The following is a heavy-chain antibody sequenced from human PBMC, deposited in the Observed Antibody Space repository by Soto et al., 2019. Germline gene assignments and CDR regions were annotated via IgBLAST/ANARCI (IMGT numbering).Heavy chain of an antibody. J-gene: IGHJ6*02. V-gene: IGHV5-10-1*01. CDR2: IDPSDSYT. CDR1: GYSFTSYW. CDR3: ARQRYCSSTSCRKLNYYYYGMDV. Sequence: GESLKISCKGSGYSFTSYWISWVRQMPGKGLEWMGRIDPSDSYTNYSPSFQDHVTISADKSISTAYLQWSSLKASDTAMYYCARQRYCSSTSCRKLNYYYYGMDVWGQGTTVTVSS. D-gene: IGHD2-2*01.